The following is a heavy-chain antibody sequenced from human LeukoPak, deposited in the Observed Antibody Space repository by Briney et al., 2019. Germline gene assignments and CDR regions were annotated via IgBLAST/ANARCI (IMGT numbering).Heavy chain of an antibody. CDR1: GGSISSYY. CDR2: INHSGST. V-gene: IGHV4-59*08. Sequence: SETLSLTCTVSGGSISSYYWSWIRLPPGKGLEWIGYINHSGSTNYNPSLQSRVTISVDTSKHQFSLKLSSVTAADTAVYYCARFGAVALNYWGQGTLVTVSS. CDR3: ARFGAVALNY. D-gene: IGHD6-19*01. J-gene: IGHJ4*02.